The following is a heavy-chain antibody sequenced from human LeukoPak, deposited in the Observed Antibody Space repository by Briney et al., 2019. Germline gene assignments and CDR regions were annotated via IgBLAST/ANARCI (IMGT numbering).Heavy chain of an antibody. CDR1: GFSFSSYS. CDR2: ISGSGGST. V-gene: IGHV3-23*01. J-gene: IGHJ4*02. Sequence: PGGSLRLSCAASGFSFSSYSMSWIRQPPGKGLEWVSAISGSGGSTYYADSVKGRFTISKDTSKNTLFMQMNSVMDDDTAVYYCAMSGYGMRGKVTMVTVS. CDR3: AMSGYGM. D-gene: IGHD2-2*03.